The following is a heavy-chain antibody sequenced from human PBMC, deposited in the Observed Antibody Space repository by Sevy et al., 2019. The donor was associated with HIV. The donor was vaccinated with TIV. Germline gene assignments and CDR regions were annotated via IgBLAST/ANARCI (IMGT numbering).Heavy chain of an antibody. Sequence: GGSLRLSCAVSGFTFSSCWLNWVRQAQGKGLEWVANIKQDGSEKYYVDSVKGGFTIFGENAKNSLYLQMNSLRAEDTAVYYCARVHDDYSQMTNCFDYWGQGTLVTVSS. V-gene: IGHV3-7*01. CDR1: GFTFSSCW. CDR3: ARVHDDYSQMTNCFDY. J-gene: IGHJ4*02. D-gene: IGHD4-4*01. CDR2: IKQDGSEK.